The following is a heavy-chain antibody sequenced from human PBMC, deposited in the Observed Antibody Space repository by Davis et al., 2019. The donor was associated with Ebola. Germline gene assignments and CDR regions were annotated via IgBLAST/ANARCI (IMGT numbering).Heavy chain of an antibody. D-gene: IGHD6-19*01. CDR2: IRGSGA. Sequence: AASVKVSCKASGGTFSSYAISWVRQAPGKGLEWVSSIRGSGAYYADSVKGRFTISRDNSKHTLYLQMNSLRAEDTGIYYCVREGKQWLVSLWGQGTLVTVSS. CDR1: GGTFSSYA. J-gene: IGHJ4*02. CDR3: VREGKQWLVSL. V-gene: IGHV3-23*01.